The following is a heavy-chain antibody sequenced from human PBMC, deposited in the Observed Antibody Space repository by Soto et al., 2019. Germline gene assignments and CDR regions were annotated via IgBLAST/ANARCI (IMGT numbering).Heavy chain of an antibody. D-gene: IGHD2-2*02. CDR1: GYSFTSYW. J-gene: IGHJ6*02. CDR2: IYPGDSDT. CDR3: ARPYCSSTSCYRGGGYGMDV. V-gene: IGHV5-51*01. Sequence: GESLKISCKGSGYSFTSYWIGWVRQMPGKGLEWMGIIYPGDSDTRYSPSFQGQVTISADKSISTAYLQWSSLKASDTAMYYCARPYCSSTSCYRGGGYGMDVWGQGTTVTVSS.